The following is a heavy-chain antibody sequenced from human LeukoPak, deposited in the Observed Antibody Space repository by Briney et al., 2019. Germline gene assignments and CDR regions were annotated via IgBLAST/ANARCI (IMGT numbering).Heavy chain of an antibody. CDR3: ARSGGDSHDAFDI. CDR2: ISSSSSYI. Sequence: GGSLRLSCAASGFTFSSYSRNWVRQAPGKGLEWVSSISSSSSYIYYADSVRGRFTISRDNAKNSLYLQMNSLRAEDTAVYYCARSGGDSHDAFDIWGQGTMVTVSS. D-gene: IGHD4-23*01. V-gene: IGHV3-21*01. J-gene: IGHJ3*02. CDR1: GFTFSSYS.